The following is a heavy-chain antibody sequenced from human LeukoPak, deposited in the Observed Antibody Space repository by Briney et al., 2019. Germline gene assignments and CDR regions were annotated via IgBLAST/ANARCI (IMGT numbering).Heavy chain of an antibody. CDR3: ARVQALKRAFDL. CDR2: INEDGSEK. J-gene: IGHJ2*01. CDR1: GFTFSNYW. V-gene: IGHV3-7*01. Sequence: GGSLTLSCAASGFTFSNYWMIWVRQAPGKGLEGVANINEDGSEKYYVDSVRGRFTISRDNAKNSLYLQMNSLRVEDTAVYYCARVQALKRAFDLWGRDTLVTVSS.